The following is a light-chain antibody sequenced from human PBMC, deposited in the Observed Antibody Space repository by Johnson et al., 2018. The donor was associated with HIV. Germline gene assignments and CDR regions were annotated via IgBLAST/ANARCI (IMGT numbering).Light chain of an antibody. J-gene: IGLJ1*01. CDR2: DNN. CDR3: GTWDSRLSAGHV. CDR1: SSNIGNNY. V-gene: IGLV1-51*01. Sequence: QSVLTQPPSVSAALGQKVTISCSGSSSNIGNNYVSWYQQLPGTAPKLLIYDNNKRPSGIPDRFSGSKSGTSATLGITGLQTGDEADYYCGTWDSRLSAGHVFGTGTKVTVL.